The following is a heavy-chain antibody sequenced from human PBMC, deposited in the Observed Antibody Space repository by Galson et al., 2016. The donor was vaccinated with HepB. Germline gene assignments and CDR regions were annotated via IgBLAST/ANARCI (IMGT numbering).Heavy chain of an antibody. Sequence: SVKVSCKAFRDTFSRSPFSWVRHTPGHGLEWMGGIIPIFGTTNYAQKFQGRVTITADESTATLYMDLNSLTSEDAGQYFCARGGSLHSGWFDSWGQGTRVSVSS. CDR1: RDTFSRSP. D-gene: IGHD3-16*02. J-gene: IGHJ5*01. CDR2: IIPIFGTT. V-gene: IGHV1-69*13. CDR3: ARGGSLHSGWFDS.